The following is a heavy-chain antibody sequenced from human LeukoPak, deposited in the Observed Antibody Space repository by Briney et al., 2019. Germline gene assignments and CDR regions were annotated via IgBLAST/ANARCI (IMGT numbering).Heavy chain of an antibody. J-gene: IGHJ4*02. CDR1: GFTFTSSA. V-gene: IGHV1-58*01. CDR2: VVVGSGNT. Sequence: SVKVSCKASGFTFTSSAVQWVRQARGQRLEWIGWVVVGSGNTNYAQKFQERVTITRDMSTSTAYMELSSLRSEDTAVYYCAAPTPRHYYGSGSYYPNFDYWDQGTLVTVSS. CDR3: AAPTPRHYYGSGSYYPNFDY. D-gene: IGHD3-10*01.